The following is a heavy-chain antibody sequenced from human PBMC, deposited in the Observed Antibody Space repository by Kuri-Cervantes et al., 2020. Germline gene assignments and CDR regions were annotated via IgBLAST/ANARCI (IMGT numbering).Heavy chain of an antibody. CDR2: ISSSSAM. J-gene: IGHJ4*02. V-gene: IGHV3-48*01. D-gene: IGHD1-1*01. CDR1: GFTFSSYA. Sequence: GESLKISCAASGFTFSSYAMSWVRQAPGKGLEYVSYISSSSAMFYGDSVKGRFTISRDNAKNSLFLQMNSLRAEDTAVYYCATWTFPPPTPHDYWGQGTLVTVSS. CDR3: ATWTFPPPTPHDY.